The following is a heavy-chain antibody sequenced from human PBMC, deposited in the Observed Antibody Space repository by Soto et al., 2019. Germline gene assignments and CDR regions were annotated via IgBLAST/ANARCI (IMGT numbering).Heavy chain of an antibody. CDR2: ISSSSSTI. V-gene: IGHV3-48*02. CDR3: ARDGYCVSTTCYFLPDV. D-gene: IGHD2-2*03. Sequence: GRSLRLSCAASGFTFSRYGMNWVRQAQGKGLEWVAYISSSSSTIYYADSVKGRFTISRDNAKNSLYLQMNSLRDEDTAVYYCARDGYCVSTTCYFLPDVWGQGTTVTVSS. J-gene: IGHJ6*02. CDR1: GFTFSRYG.